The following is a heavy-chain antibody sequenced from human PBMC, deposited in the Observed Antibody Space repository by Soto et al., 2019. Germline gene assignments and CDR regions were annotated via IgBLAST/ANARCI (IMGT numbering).Heavy chain of an antibody. J-gene: IGHJ4*02. Sequence: EVQLVESGGGLVQPGGSLRLSCVASGFTFSNYWMHWVRQAPGKGLVWVSRISPDGSSTNYADSVTGRFTISRDNDKNTLYLQMNSLRAEDTAVYYCARDNWNSYWGQGTLVTVSS. CDR3: ARDNWNSY. CDR1: GFTFSNYW. D-gene: IGHD1-7*01. CDR2: ISPDGSST. V-gene: IGHV3-74*01.